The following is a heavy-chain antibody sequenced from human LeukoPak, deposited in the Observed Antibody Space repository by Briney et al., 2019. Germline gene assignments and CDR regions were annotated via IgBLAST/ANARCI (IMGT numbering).Heavy chain of an antibody. J-gene: IGHJ4*02. CDR1: GYTFTSYD. CDR3: ASGGVYDFSSGYQYYFDY. CDR2: MNPNSGNT. Sequence: ASVKVSCKASGYTFTSYDINWVRQATGQGLEWMGWMNPNSGNTGYAQKFQGRVTMTRNTSISTAYMELSSLRSEDTAVYYCASGGVYDFSSGYQYYFDYWGQGTLVTVSS. V-gene: IGHV1-8*01. D-gene: IGHD3-3*01.